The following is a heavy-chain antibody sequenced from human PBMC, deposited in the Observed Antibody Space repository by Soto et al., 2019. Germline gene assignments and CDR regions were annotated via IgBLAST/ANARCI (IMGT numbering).Heavy chain of an antibody. V-gene: IGHV3-30-3*01. CDR3: ARAPYDGSDYYIT. CDR2: LSYDGSNE. D-gene: IGHD3-22*01. J-gene: IGHJ5*02. CDR1: GFTLSTYA. Sequence: GGSLRLSCAASGFTLSTYAMHWVRQAPGKGLEWVAVLSYDGSNEYYADSVKGRFTISRDKSKSTLYLQMNSLGAEDTAVYYCARAPYDGSDYYITWGQGTLVTVSS.